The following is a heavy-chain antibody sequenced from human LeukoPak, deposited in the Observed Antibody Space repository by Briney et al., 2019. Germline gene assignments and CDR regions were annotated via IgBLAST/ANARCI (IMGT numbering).Heavy chain of an antibody. CDR1: GFTFSNYE. J-gene: IGHJ4*02. D-gene: IGHD4-17*01. Sequence: GGSLRLSCAASGFTFSNYEMNWVRQAPGKGLEWVSYISSSGSTIYYADSVKGRFTISRDNAKNSLYLQMNSLRAEDTAVYYCARGGDYGDYQRTYYFDYWGQGTLVTVSS. V-gene: IGHV3-48*03. CDR3: ARGGDYGDYQRTYYFDY. CDR2: ISSSGSTI.